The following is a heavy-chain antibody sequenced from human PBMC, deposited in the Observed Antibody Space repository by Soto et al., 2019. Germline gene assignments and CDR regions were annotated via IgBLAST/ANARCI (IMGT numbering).Heavy chain of an antibody. CDR1: GGTFSSYT. CDR3: AFSDYYYYYYMDV. V-gene: IGHV1-69*02. J-gene: IGHJ6*03. Sequence: SVKVSCKASGGTFSSYTISWVRQAPGQGLEWMGRIIPILGIANYAQKFQGRVTITADKSTSTAYMELSSLRSEDTAVYYCAFSDYYYYYYMDVWGKGTTVTVSS. CDR2: IIPILGIA.